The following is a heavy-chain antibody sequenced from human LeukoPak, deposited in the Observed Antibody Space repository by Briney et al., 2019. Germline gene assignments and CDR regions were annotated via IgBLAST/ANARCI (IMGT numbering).Heavy chain of an antibody. Sequence: GGSLRLSCAASGFTFSSYAMSWVRQAPGKGLEWVSAMSGSGGGTYYADSVKGRFTIYRDNSKNTLWLQMNSLRAEDTAVYYCAKDRLSDYGAPTDAFDIWGQGTMVTVSS. V-gene: IGHV3-23*01. D-gene: IGHD4-17*01. CDR1: GFTFSSYA. CDR2: MSGSGGGT. J-gene: IGHJ3*02. CDR3: AKDRLSDYGAPTDAFDI.